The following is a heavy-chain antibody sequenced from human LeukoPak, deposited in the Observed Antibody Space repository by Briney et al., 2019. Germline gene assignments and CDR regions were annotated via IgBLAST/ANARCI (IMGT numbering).Heavy chain of an antibody. J-gene: IGHJ4*02. CDR1: GFTFSSYA. D-gene: IGHD6-19*01. V-gene: IGHV3-23*01. Sequence: GGSLRLSCAASGFTFSSYAMSWVRQAPGKGLEWVSAISGSGGSTYYADSVKGRFTISRHNSKNTLYLQMNSLRAEDTAVYYCAKDIKGYSSGWYLGDYWGQGTLVTVSS. CDR3: AKDIKGYSSGWYLGDY. CDR2: ISGSGGST.